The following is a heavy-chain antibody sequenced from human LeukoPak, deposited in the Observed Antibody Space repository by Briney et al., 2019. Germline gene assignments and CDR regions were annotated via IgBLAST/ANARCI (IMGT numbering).Heavy chain of an antibody. CDR2: IYSGGNT. CDR3: LKDKRTDPNCAGACYFDS. Sequence: PGGSLRLSCSPSGFTVSSSFISWVRQAPGKGLEWVSIIYSGGNTFYADSVMGRFTVSRDDSKNTVYLQMNSLRAEDTAMYYCLKDKRTDPNCAGACYFDSWGQGTLVTVSS. V-gene: IGHV3-66*01. D-gene: IGHD2-21*02. J-gene: IGHJ4*02. CDR1: GFTVSSSF.